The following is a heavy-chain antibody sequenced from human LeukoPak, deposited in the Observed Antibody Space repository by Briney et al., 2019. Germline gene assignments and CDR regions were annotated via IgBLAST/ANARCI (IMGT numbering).Heavy chain of an antibody. V-gene: IGHV4-38-2*02. CDR1: GYSISTGYY. D-gene: IGHD3-22*01. Sequence: SETLSLTCTVSGYSISTGYYWDWIRQPPGKGLEWIGTFYHGGSTHYNPSLKSRVTISVDTSKNQFSLKLSSVTAADTAVYYCARARNYYDSSGFYYEGDAFDIWGQGTMVTVSS. CDR3: ARARNYYDSSGFYYEGDAFDI. CDR2: FYHGGST. J-gene: IGHJ3*02.